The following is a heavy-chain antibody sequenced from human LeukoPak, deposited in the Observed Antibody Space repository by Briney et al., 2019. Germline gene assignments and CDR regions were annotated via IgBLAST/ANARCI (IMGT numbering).Heavy chain of an antibody. Sequence: SVKASCKASGGTFSSYAISWVRQAPGQGLEWMGRIIPILGIANYAQKFQGRVTITADKSTSTAYMELSSLRSEDTAVYYCARSGTDVDGGAFDIWGQGTMVTVSS. CDR1: GGTFSSYA. V-gene: IGHV1-69*04. CDR3: ARSGTDVDGGAFDI. D-gene: IGHD3-10*01. CDR2: IIPILGIA. J-gene: IGHJ3*02.